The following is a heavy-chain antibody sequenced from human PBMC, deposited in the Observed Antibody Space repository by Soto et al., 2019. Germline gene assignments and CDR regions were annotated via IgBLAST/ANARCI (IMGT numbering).Heavy chain of an antibody. CDR3: ARVPYPQWPAGENWFVP. CDR1: GYTFTSYY. V-gene: IGHV1-46*03. D-gene: IGHD6-19*01. J-gene: IGHJ5*02. CDR2: INPSGGST. Sequence: ASVKVSCKASGYTFTSYYMHWVRQAPGQGLEWMGIINPSGGSTSYAQKFQGRVTMTRDTSTSTVYMELSSLRSEDTAVYYCARVPYPQWPAGENWFVPWGQGTLVTVSS.